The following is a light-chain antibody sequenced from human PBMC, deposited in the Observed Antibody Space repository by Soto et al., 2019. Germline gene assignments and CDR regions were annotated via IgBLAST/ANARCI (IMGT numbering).Light chain of an antibody. Sequence: EIVMTQSPATLSVSPSERATLSCRASQSVSSNLAWYQQKPGQAPRLLIYDASNRATGIPARFSGSGSGTDFTLTISSLEPEDFAVYYCQQRSNWPWGTWTFGQGTKVDIK. CDR1: QSVSSN. CDR2: DAS. J-gene: IGKJ1*01. V-gene: IGKV3-11*01. CDR3: QQRSNWPWGTWT.